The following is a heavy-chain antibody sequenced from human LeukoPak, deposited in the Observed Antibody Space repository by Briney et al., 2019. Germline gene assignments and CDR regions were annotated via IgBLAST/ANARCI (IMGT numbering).Heavy chain of an antibody. Sequence: ASVKVSCKASVYTFTSYGISWVRQAPGQGLEWMGWISAYNGNTNYAQKLQGRVTMTTDTSTSTAYMELRSLRSDDTAVYYCAKVSAEWLLDYWGQGTLVTVSS. CDR2: ISAYNGNT. D-gene: IGHD3-3*01. CDR1: VYTFTSYG. J-gene: IGHJ4*02. CDR3: AKVSAEWLLDY. V-gene: IGHV1-18*01.